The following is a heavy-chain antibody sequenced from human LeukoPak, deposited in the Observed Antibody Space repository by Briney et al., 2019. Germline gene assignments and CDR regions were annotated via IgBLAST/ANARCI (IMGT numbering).Heavy chain of an antibody. CDR3: ARLNVDIVATTSYFFDY. Sequence: PGGSLRLSCAASGFTFTSYWMIWVRQAPGKGLEWVADINQDGSDKNYVDSVKGRFTISRDNAKNSLYLQMNSLRAEDTAVYYCARLNVDIVATTSYFFDYWGQGSLVTVSS. V-gene: IGHV3-7*01. CDR2: INQDGSDK. J-gene: IGHJ4*02. D-gene: IGHD5-12*01. CDR1: GFTFTSYW.